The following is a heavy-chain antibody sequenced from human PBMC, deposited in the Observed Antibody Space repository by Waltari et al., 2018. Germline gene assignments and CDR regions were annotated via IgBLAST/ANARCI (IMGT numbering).Heavy chain of an antibody. V-gene: IGHV3-9*01. Sequence: EVQLVESGGGLVQPGRSLRLSCAASGFPFDDYALHWVRQAPGKGLEWVSGISWNSGSIGYADSVKGRFTISRDNAKNSLYLQMNSLRAEDTALYYCAKEGSAAGGRAFDYWGQGTLVTVSS. CDR3: AKEGSAAGGRAFDY. CDR1: GFPFDDYA. J-gene: IGHJ4*02. CDR2: ISWNSGSI. D-gene: IGHD6-25*01.